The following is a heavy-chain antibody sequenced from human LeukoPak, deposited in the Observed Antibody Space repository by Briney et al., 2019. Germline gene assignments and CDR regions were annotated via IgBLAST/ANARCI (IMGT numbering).Heavy chain of an antibody. V-gene: IGHV3-48*04. CDR1: GFTFSSYS. Sequence: GGSLRLSCAASGFTFSSYSMNWVRQAPGKGLEWISYISNTGSIIYYADSVKGRFTISRDNAKNSLYLQMNGLRAEDTAMYYCAREHMGVSAFDIWGQGTMVTVSS. D-gene: IGHD1-26*01. CDR3: AREHMGVSAFDI. CDR2: ISNTGSII. J-gene: IGHJ3*02.